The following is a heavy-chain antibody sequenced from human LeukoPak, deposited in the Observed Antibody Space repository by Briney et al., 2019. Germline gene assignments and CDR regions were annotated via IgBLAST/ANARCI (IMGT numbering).Heavy chain of an antibody. CDR3: ARAIFGVGYYYYYMDV. D-gene: IGHD3-3*01. V-gene: IGHV4-34*01. CDR1: GESFSGYY. CDR2: INHSGST. J-gene: IGHJ6*03. Sequence: SETLSLTCAVYGESFSGYYWSWIRQPPGKGLEWIGEINHSGSTNYNPSLKSRVTISVDTSKNQFSLKLSSVTAADTAVYYCARAIFGVGYYYYYMDVWGKGTTVTVSS.